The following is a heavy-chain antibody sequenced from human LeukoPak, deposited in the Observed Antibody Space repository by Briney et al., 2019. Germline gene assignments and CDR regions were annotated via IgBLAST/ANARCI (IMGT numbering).Heavy chain of an antibody. Sequence: SETLSLTCAVSGGSISSSNWWSWVRQPPGKGLEWIGEIYHSGSSNYNPSLKSRVTISVDKSKNQFSLKLSSVTAADTAVYYCARVLTYYDILTGYYKAGYFDYWGQGTLVTVSS. V-gene: IGHV4-4*02. CDR2: IYHSGSS. J-gene: IGHJ4*02. D-gene: IGHD3-9*01. CDR1: GGSISSSNW. CDR3: ARVLTYYDILTGYYKAGYFDY.